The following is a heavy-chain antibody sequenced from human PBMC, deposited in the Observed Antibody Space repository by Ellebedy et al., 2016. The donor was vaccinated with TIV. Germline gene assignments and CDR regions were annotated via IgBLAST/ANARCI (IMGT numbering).Heavy chain of an antibody. J-gene: IGHJ5*02. V-gene: IGHV3-48*04. CDR3: ARGGLNPGLFDP. CDR1: GFTFSTYA. CDR2: TSLTSPATGV. D-gene: IGHD4/OR15-4a*01. Sequence: GGSLRLXCAASGFTFSTYAMSWIRQAPGKGLEWVSFTSLTSPATGVGYADSVRGRFTISRDDAKNSLYLEMNSLRAEDSAVYYCARGGLNPGLFDPWGQGTLVTVSS.